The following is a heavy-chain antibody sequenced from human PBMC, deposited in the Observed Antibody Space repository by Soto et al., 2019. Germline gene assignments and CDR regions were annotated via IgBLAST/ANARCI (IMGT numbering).Heavy chain of an antibody. CDR2: ISSGSSYI. CDR1: GFTFRTYT. Sequence: GSLRLPFAASGFTFRTYTMNWVRQAPGKGLEWISSISSGSSYIYYAGSVKGRFTISRDNAKNSLFLQMNSLRADDTAVYYCARDILSGGAYPDSWGQGTKVTVSS. D-gene: IGHD3-10*01. V-gene: IGHV3-21*01. CDR3: ARDILSGGAYPDS. J-gene: IGHJ5*01.